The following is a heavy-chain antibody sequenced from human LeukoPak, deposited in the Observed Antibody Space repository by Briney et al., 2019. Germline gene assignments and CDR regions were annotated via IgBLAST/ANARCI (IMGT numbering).Heavy chain of an antibody. CDR2: ISSSGSTI. V-gene: IGHV3-48*04. J-gene: IGHJ3*02. CDR1: GFTFSSYA. CDR3: ARIKAVAGTSAFDI. D-gene: IGHD6-19*01. Sequence: GRSLRLSCAASGFTFSSYAMHWVRQAPGKGLEWVSYISSSGSTIYYADSVKGRFTISRDNAKNSLYLQMNSLRAEDTAVYYCARIKAVAGTSAFDIWGQGTMVTVSS.